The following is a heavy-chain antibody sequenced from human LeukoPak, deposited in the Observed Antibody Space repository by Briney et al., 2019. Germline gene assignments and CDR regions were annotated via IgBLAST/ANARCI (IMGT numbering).Heavy chain of an antibody. J-gene: IGHJ4*02. V-gene: IGHV1-46*01. Sequence: ASVKVSCKASGYTFTSCYMHWVRQAPGQGLEWMGIINPSGGSTSYAQKFQGRVTTTRDTSTSTVYMELSSLRSEDTAVYYCARELGVVAPGDYWGQGTLVTVSS. CDR3: ARELGVVAPGDY. D-gene: IGHD2-15*01. CDR2: INPSGGST. CDR1: GYTFTSCY.